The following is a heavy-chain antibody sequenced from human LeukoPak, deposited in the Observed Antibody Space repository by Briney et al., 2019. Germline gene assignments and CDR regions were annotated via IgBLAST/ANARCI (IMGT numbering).Heavy chain of an antibody. J-gene: IGHJ4*02. CDR1: GDSTSSDRYY. D-gene: IGHD3-10*01. V-gene: IGHV4-39*02. CDR2: IYYSGST. Sequence: PSETLSLTCTVSGDSTSSDRYYGGWVRQPPGKGLEWIGNIYYSGSTYYNPSLKSRVTMSVDTSKNQFFLKLNSVTAADTAVYYCARGGGPFLSLWGQGTLVTVSS. CDR3: ARGGGPFLSL.